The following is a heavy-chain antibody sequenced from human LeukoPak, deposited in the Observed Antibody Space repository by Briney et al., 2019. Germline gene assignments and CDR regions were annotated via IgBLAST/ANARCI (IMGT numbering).Heavy chain of an antibody. J-gene: IGHJ3*02. CDR3: ARGVLLQGRGAFDI. CDR1: GYTFTGYY. Sequence: ASVKVSCKASGYTFTGYYMHWVRQAPGQGREWMGWINPNSGGTNYAQKFQGRVTMTRDTSISTAYMELSRLRSDDTAVYYCARGVLLQGRGAFDIWGQGAMVTVSS. D-gene: IGHD1-26*01. CDR2: INPNSGGT. V-gene: IGHV1-2*02.